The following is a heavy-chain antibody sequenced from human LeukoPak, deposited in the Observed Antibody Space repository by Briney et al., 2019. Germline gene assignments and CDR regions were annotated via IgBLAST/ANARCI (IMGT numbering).Heavy chain of an antibody. CDR3: ARAPTFEYSSSWYENWFDP. D-gene: IGHD6-13*01. J-gene: IGHJ5*02. CDR2: IIPIFGTA. V-gene: IGHV1-69*13. CDR1: GGTFSSYA. Sequence: ASVKVSCTASGGTFSSYAISWVRQAPGQGLEWMGGIIPIFGTANYAQKFQGRVMITADESTSTAYMELSSLRSEDTAVYYCARAPTFEYSSSWYENWFDPWGQGTLVTVSS.